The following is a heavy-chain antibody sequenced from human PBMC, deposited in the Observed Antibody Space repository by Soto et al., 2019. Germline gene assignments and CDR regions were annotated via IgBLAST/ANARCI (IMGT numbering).Heavy chain of an antibody. Sequence: GGSLRLSCAASGFTFSSYSMNWVRQAPGKGLEWVSSISSSSSYIYYADSVKGRFTISRDNAKNSLYLQMNSLRAEDTAVYYCASLSYSGYDQAPIDYWGQGTLVTVSS. D-gene: IGHD5-12*01. J-gene: IGHJ4*02. CDR1: GFTFSSYS. V-gene: IGHV3-21*01. CDR2: ISSSSSYI. CDR3: ASLSYSGYDQAPIDY.